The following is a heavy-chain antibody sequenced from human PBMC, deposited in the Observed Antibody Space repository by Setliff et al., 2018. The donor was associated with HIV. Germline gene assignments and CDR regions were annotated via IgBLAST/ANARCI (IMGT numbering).Heavy chain of an antibody. CDR3: ARADSRRGAGYHYIDV. CDR2: IFRGVTT. J-gene: IGHJ6*03. V-gene: IGHV4-38-2*01. CDR1: GYPIIEAYY. Sequence: PSETLSLTCAVSGYPIIEAYYWLWIRQSPTKGLEYIGIIFRGVTTYYNPSLRSRVALSMDTSKNQFSLRLSSVTAADTAIYYCARADSRRGAGYHYIDVWGKGTTVTVSS. D-gene: IGHD4-4*01.